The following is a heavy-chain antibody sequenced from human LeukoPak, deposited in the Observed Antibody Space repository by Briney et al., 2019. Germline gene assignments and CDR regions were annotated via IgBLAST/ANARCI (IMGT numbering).Heavy chain of an antibody. D-gene: IGHD1-26*01. Sequence: PSETLSLTCTVSGYSISSGYYWGWIRQPPGKGLEWIGSIYHSGSTYYNPSLKSRVTISVDTSKNQFSLKLSSVTAADTAVYYCARFSGGSSDYWGQGTLVTVPS. CDR2: IYHSGST. V-gene: IGHV4-38-2*02. CDR1: GYSISSGYY. CDR3: ARFSGGSSDY. J-gene: IGHJ4*02.